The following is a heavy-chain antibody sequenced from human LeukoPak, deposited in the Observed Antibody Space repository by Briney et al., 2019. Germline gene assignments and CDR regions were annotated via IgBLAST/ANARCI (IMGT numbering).Heavy chain of an antibody. J-gene: IGHJ3*02. CDR1: GFTFSSYG. CDR2: IRYDGSNK. D-gene: IGHD6-19*01. Sequence: GGSLRLSCAASGFTFSSYGMHWVRQAPGKGLEWVAFIRYDGSNKYYADSVKGRFTISRDNAKDSLYLQMNSLRAEDTAVYYCARAPREYSSGLAAFDIWGQGTMVTVSS. CDR3: ARAPREYSSGLAAFDI. V-gene: IGHV3-30*02.